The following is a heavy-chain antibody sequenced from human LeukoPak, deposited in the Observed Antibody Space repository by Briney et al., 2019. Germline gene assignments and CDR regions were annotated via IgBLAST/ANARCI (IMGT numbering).Heavy chain of an antibody. D-gene: IGHD3-22*01. J-gene: IGHJ4*02. CDR3: ARSPPSGYYDSSGYYLDY. Sequence: GASVKVSCKASGGTFSSYAISWVRQAPGQGLEWMGIINPSGGSTSYAQKFQGRVTMTRDTSTSTVYMELSSLRSEDTAVYYCARSPPSGYYDSSGYYLDYWGQETLVTVSS. CDR2: INPSGGST. CDR1: GGTFSSYA. V-gene: IGHV1-46*01.